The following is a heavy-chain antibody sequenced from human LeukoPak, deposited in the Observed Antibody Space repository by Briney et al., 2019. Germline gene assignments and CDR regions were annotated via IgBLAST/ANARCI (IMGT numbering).Heavy chain of an antibody. D-gene: IGHD6-13*01. J-gene: IGHJ4*02. CDR3: ASQPPPYSSRAFDY. V-gene: IGHV1-8*01. CDR2: MNPNSGNT. CDR1: GYTFTSYD. Sequence: GASVKVSCKASGYTFTSYDINWVRQATGQGLEWMGWMNPNSGNTGYAQKFQGRVTMARNTSISTAYMELSSLRSEDTAVYYCASQPPPYSSRAFDYWGQGTLVTVSS.